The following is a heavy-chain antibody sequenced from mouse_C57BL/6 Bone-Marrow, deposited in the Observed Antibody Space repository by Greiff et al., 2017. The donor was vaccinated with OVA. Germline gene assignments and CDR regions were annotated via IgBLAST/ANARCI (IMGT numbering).Heavy chain of an antibody. CDR3: AEAYYYDGYFDV. CDR2: IWSGGST. V-gene: IGHV2-5*01. D-gene: IGHD2-4*01. CDR1: GFSLTSYG. Sequence: VKLMESGPGLVQPSQSLSITCTVSGFSLTSYGVHWVRQSPGKGLEWLGAIWSGGSTDYNAGFMSRLSITNDNSKSQVFFKMNSLQADDTAIYYCAEAYYYDGYFDVWGTGTTVTVSS. J-gene: IGHJ1*03.